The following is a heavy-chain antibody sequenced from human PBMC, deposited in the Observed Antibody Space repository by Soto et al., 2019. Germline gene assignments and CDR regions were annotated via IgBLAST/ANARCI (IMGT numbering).Heavy chain of an antibody. V-gene: IGHV4-34*01. D-gene: IGHD2-21*01. CDR2: INHLGSI. CDR3: ARGGISHGDYFYFMDV. J-gene: IGHJ6*03. CDR1: GGSLSDYF. Sequence: PSETLSLTCVVSGGSLSDYFWSWIRQPPGMALEWIGEINHLGSINYNPSLKSRVTMSVDTSKNQFSLTLNSVTAADTATYYCARGGISHGDYFYFMDVWERGTTVTVSS.